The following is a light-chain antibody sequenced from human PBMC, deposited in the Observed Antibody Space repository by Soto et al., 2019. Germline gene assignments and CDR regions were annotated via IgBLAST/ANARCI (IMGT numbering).Light chain of an antibody. CDR1: ESIDSW. Sequence: DIQMTQSPSALAASVGDIVTITCRASESIDSWLAWHQQKPGRAPKLLISKASSLESGVPSRFSGSGFGTEFPLTISSLPPDDFATYYCQQYNSYRAFGHGTKVDIK. J-gene: IGKJ1*01. V-gene: IGKV1-5*03. CDR2: KAS. CDR3: QQYNSYRA.